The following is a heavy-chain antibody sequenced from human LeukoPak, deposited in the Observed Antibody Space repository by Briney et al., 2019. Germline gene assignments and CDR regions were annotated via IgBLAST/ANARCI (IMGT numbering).Heavy chain of an antibody. D-gene: IGHD3-3*01. CDR3: ARSVTSWPQGPYHFDY. J-gene: IGHJ4*02. CDR2: VHSNGNEK. Sequence: RSLTLSCAVAALTFGDYTVNWDRQVDSKWMEWEASVHSNGNEKYSSDSLKDRFSIYRDNSKKTMYWRITTVIPADPSVCYCARSVTSWPQGPYHFDYWGQGILMTVSS. CDR1: ALTFGDYT. V-gene: IGHV3-30*02.